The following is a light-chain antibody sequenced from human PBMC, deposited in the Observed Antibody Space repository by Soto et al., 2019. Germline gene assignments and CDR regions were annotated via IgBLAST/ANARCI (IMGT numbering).Light chain of an antibody. V-gene: IGKV2-30*01. J-gene: IGKJ4*01. CDR2: KVS. CDR3: IQGTHWRALT. Sequence: DVVMTQSPLSLPVTLGQPASTSCRSSQSLVYSDGNTYLNWFQQRPGQSPRRLIYKVSNRDSGVPGRLSGSGSGTDFTLKISRVEAEDVGLYYCIQGTHWRALTFGGGTKVEIK. CDR1: QSLVYSDGNTY.